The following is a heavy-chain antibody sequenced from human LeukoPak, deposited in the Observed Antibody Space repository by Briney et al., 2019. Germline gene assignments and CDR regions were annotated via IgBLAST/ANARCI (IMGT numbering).Heavy chain of an antibody. V-gene: IGHV3-21*01. CDR1: GFTFSSYS. J-gene: IGHJ5*02. D-gene: IGHD4-17*01. CDR3: ARTTVTPSWFDP. CDR2: ISSSSAYI. Sequence: PGGSLRLSCAASGFTFSSYSMNWVRQAPGKGLEWVSSISSSSAYIYYAASVKGRFAISRDNAKNSLYLQMNSLRAEDTAVYFCARTTVTPSWFDPWGQGTLVTVSS.